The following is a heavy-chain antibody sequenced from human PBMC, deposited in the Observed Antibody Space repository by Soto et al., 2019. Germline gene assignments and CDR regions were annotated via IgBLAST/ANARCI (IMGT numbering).Heavy chain of an antibody. Sequence: VASVKVSCKASGYTFTSYDINWVRQATGQGLEWMGWMNPNSGNTGYAQKFQGRVTTTRNTSISTAYMELSSLRSEDTAVYYCARHESVAGPYYYYYYMDVWGKGTTVTVS. CDR1: GYTFTSYD. V-gene: IGHV1-8*01. CDR2: MNPNSGNT. D-gene: IGHD6-19*01. J-gene: IGHJ6*03. CDR3: ARHESVAGPYYYYYYMDV.